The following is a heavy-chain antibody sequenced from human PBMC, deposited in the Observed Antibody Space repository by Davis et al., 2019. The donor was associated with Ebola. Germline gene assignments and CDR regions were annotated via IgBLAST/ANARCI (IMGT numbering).Heavy chain of an antibody. V-gene: IGHV4-34*01. CDR1: GGSFSGYY. CDR2: INHSGST. D-gene: IGHD3-22*01. CDR3: ARGLVDYYDSSGYYYVD. J-gene: IGHJ4*02. Sequence: PSETLSLTCAVYGGSFSGYYWSWIRQPPGKGLEWIGEINHSGSTNYNPSLKSRVTISVDTSKNQFSLKLSSVTAADTAVYYCARGLVDYYDSSGYYYVDWGQGTLVTVSS.